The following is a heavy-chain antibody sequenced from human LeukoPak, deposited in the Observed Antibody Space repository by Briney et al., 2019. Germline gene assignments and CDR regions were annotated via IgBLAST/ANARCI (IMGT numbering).Heavy chain of an antibody. Sequence: GASVKVSCKASGYTFTSYDINWVRQATGQGLEWMGWMNPNSGTTGYAQKFQGRVTMTRNTSISTAYMELSSLRSEDTAVYYCARINTYDFWSGYPYYYYYYMDVWGKGTTVTVSS. V-gene: IGHV1-8*01. J-gene: IGHJ6*03. D-gene: IGHD3-3*01. CDR1: GYTFTSYD. CDR2: MNPNSGTT. CDR3: ARINTYDFWSGYPYYYYYYMDV.